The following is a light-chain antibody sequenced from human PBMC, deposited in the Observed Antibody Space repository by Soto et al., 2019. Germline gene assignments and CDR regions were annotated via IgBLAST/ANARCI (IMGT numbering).Light chain of an antibody. CDR2: RAS. CDR3: QQYFSAHLT. J-gene: IGKJ4*01. Sequence: DIVMTQSPDSLDVFLGESATINCKSSQSLLNSANDKIHLAWYQQKPGQPPKLLIWRASTRDSGVPDRFSGSGSGTDFTLTINSLQAEDVATYYCQQYFSAHLTFGGGTKVEI. V-gene: IGKV4-1*01. CDR1: QSLLNSANDKIH.